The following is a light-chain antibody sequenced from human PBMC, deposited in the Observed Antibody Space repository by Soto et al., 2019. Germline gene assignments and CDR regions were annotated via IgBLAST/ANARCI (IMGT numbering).Light chain of an antibody. CDR1: SSDVGGSDH. CDR2: EVN. CDR3: LSYTSANTRV. Sequence: QSALTQPASVSGSPGQSITVSCTGTSSDVGGSDHVNWYQQHPGRAPKLMIYEVNNRPSGVSNRFSGSKSGNTASLTISGLQPEDEADYYCLSYTSANTRVFGGGTKLTVL. J-gene: IGLJ3*02. V-gene: IGLV2-14*01.